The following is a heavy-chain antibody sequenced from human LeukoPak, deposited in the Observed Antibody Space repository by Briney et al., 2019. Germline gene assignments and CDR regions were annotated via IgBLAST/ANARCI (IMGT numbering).Heavy chain of an antibody. D-gene: IGHD3-22*01. Sequence: SETLSLTCTVSGGSISSYYWSWRWQPAGEGLEWIGRIYTSGSTNYNPSLKSRVTMSVDTSKNQFSLKLSSVTAADTAVYYCARVLPGPVYYDHDAFDTWGQGTMVTASS. J-gene: IGHJ3*02. V-gene: IGHV4-4*07. CDR3: ARVLPGPVYYDHDAFDT. CDR2: IYTSGST. CDR1: GGSISSYY.